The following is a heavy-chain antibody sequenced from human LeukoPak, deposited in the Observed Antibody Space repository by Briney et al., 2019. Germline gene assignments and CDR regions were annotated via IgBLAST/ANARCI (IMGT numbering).Heavy chain of an antibody. CDR3: ARDRGYSTFDY. CDR2: IKEDGSEI. V-gene: IGHV3-7*01. Sequence: GGSLRLSCAASAFTFSNYWMSWVRQAPGKGLQWVANIKEDGSEINYMDSVKGRFTISRDNAKNSLYLQMNSLRVDDTAVYYCARDRGYSTFDYWGQGTLVTVSS. CDR1: AFTFSNYW. D-gene: IGHD4-23*01. J-gene: IGHJ4*02.